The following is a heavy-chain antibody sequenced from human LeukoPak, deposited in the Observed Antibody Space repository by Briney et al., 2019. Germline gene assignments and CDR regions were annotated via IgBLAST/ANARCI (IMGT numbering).Heavy chain of an antibody. J-gene: IGHJ4*02. CDR2: AYGDGSNK. V-gene: IGHV3-33*08. D-gene: IGHD3-22*01. CDR3: ATGSGYYYGH. Sequence: PGGSLRLSCVGSGYIFSTYWMNWVRQAPGKGLEWVAVAYGDGSNKFYVDSVKGRFTISKDISKNTLYVQMNSLRAEDTAVYYCATGSGYYYGHWGQGTLVTVSS. CDR1: GYIFSTYW.